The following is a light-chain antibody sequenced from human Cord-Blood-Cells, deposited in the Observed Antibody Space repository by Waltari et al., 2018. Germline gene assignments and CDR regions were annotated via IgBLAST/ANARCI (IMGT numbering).Light chain of an antibody. Sequence: EIVMTQSPATLSVSPGERATLSCRASQRVSSNLAWYQQKPGTAPGLLIYGASTRATGIPARFSGSGSGTEFTLTISSLQSEDFAVYYCQQYNNWPPSFTFGPGTKVDIK. CDR3: QQYNNWPPSFT. J-gene: IGKJ3*01. CDR1: QRVSSN. CDR2: GAS. V-gene: IGKV3-15*01.